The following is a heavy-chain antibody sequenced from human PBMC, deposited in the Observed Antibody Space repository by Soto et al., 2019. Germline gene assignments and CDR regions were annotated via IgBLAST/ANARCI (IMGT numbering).Heavy chain of an antibody. D-gene: IGHD6-13*01. V-gene: IGHV5-51*01. CDR3: ATTAAAGKYYNGMDV. CDR2: IYPGDSDT. J-gene: IGHJ6*02. CDR1: GYSFTSDW. Sequence: GESLKSSCKGSGYSFTSDWIGWVRQMPGKGLELMGIIYPGDSDTRYSPSFQGQVTISADKSISTAYLQWSSLKASDTAMYYCATTAAAGKYYNGMDVWGQGTTVTVSS.